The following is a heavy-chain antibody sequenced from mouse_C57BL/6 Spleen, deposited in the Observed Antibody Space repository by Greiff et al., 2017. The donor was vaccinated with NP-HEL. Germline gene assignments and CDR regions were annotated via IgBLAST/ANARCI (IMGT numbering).Heavy chain of an antibody. D-gene: IGHD2-13*01. CDR3: ARNHVDFFFFAY. CDR2: INPSNGGT. V-gene: IGHV1-53*01. J-gene: IGHJ3*01. Sequence: VQLQQPGTELVKPGASVKLSCKASGYTFTSYWMHWVKQRPGQGLEWIGNINPSNGGTNYNEKFKSKATLTVDKSSSTAYMQLSSLTSEDSAVYYWARNHVDFFFFAYWGQGTLVTVSA. CDR1: GYTFTSYW.